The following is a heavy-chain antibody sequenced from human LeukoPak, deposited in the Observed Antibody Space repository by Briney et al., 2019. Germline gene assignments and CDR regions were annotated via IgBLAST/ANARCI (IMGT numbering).Heavy chain of an antibody. Sequence: PSETLSLTCAVYGGSFSGYYWYWIRQPPGKGLEWIGEINHRGSTNYNPSLKSRVTISVDTSKNQFSLNLSSVTAADTAVYYCAKSGYTSSDPTFDYWGRGTLVTVSS. CDR3: AKSGYTSSDPTFDY. CDR2: INHRGST. V-gene: IGHV4-34*01. J-gene: IGHJ4*02. CDR1: GGSFSGYY. D-gene: IGHD6-13*01.